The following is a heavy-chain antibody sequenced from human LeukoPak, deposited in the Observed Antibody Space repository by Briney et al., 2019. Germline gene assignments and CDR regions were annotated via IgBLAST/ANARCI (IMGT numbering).Heavy chain of an antibody. J-gene: IGHJ5*02. CDR3: ASPLGYCTNGVCYNLDP. Sequence: GASVKVSCKASGYTFTGCYMHWVRQAPGQGLEWMGWINPNSGGTNYAQKFQGRVTMTRDTSISTAYMELSRLRSHDTAVYYCASPLGYCTNGVCYNLDPWGQGTLVTVSS. D-gene: IGHD2-8*01. CDR1: GYTFTGCY. CDR2: INPNSGGT. V-gene: IGHV1-2*02.